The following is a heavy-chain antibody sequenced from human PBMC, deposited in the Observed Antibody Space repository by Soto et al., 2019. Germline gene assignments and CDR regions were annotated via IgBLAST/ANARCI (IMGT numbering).Heavy chain of an antibody. Sequence: GASVKVSCKASGYTFSGYYMQWVRQAPGQGLEWMGWINPNSGGTNYAQKFQGWVTMTRDTSISTAYMELSRLRSDDTAVYYCARDHHYDFWSAYYTSPGYYGMYVWGRGTTVTVSS. D-gene: IGHD3-3*01. CDR2: INPNSGGT. V-gene: IGHV1-2*04. CDR3: ARDHHYDFWSAYYTSPGYYGMYV. CDR1: GYTFSGYY. J-gene: IGHJ6*02.